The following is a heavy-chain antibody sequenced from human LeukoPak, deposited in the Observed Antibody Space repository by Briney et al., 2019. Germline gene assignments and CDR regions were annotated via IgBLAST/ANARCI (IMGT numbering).Heavy chain of an antibody. V-gene: IGHV3-64*01. J-gene: IGHJ6*03. CDR3: ARAFMTTVTTDYYYYYYMDV. D-gene: IGHD4-11*01. CDR1: GFTFSSYA. Sequence: GGSLRLSCAASGFTFSSYAMHWVRQAPGKGLEYVSAISSNGGSTYYANSVRGRFTISRDNSKNTLYLQMGSLRAEDMAVYYCARAFMTTVTTDYYYYYYMDVWGKGTTVTVSS. CDR2: ISSNGGST.